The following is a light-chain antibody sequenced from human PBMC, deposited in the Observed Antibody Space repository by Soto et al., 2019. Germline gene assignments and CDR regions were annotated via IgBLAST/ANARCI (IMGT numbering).Light chain of an antibody. J-gene: IGLJ3*02. CDR2: LEGSGSY. Sequence: QLVLTQSSSASASLGSSVKLTCTLSSGHSSYIIAWHQQQPGKAPRYLMKLEGSGSYNKGSGVPDRFSGSSSGADRYLTISNLQFEDEAEYYCETWDSNTHKVFDGGTKLTVL. CDR1: SGHSSYI. CDR3: ETWDSNTHKV. V-gene: IGLV4-60*02.